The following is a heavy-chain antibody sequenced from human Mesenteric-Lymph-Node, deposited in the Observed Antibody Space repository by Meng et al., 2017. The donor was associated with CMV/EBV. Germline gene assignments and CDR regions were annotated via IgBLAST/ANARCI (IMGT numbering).Heavy chain of an antibody. D-gene: IGHD3-10*01. Sequence: SGYTFTSYTMNWLRQAPGQGLEWMGWINTNTGNPTYAQGFTGRFVFSLDTSVSTAYLQISSLKAEDTAVYYCTRYYYGSGTYSGFGHWGQGTLVTVSS. J-gene: IGHJ4*02. V-gene: IGHV7-4-1*02. CDR2: INTNTGNP. CDR1: GYTFTSYT. CDR3: TRYYYGSGTYSGFGH.